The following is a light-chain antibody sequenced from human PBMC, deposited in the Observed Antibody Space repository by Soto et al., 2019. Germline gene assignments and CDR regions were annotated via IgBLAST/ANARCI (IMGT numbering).Light chain of an antibody. V-gene: IGLV1-40*01. Sequence: SVLTQPPSVSGAPGQRVTISCTGSSSNIGAGYDVHWYQQLPGTAPKLLIDGNSNRPSGVPDRFSGSKSGTSASLAITGLQAEDEADYYCQSYDSSLSGFYVFGTGTKLTVL. J-gene: IGLJ1*01. CDR1: SSNIGAGYD. CDR2: GNS. CDR3: QSYDSSLSGFYV.